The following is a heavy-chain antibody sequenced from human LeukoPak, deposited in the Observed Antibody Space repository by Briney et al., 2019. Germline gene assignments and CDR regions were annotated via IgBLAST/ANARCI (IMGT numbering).Heavy chain of an antibody. CDR1: GGSINSHY. Sequence: SETLSLTFSVAGGSINSHYWGWIRQRPGNGLQLIGDIYSAGKNNYNPSLKSRVTMSLDTTNSYFCRNFICVLPASPAIYYRVPSDTGSNYFAYWGQGLLVTVS. D-gene: IGHD5-12*01. CDR3: VPSDTGSNYFAY. CDR2: IYSAGKN. J-gene: IGHJ4*02. V-gene: IGHV4-4*08.